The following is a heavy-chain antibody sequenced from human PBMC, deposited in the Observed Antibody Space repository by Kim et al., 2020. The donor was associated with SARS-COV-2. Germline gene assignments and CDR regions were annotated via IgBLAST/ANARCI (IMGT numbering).Heavy chain of an antibody. D-gene: IGHD7-27*01. V-gene: IGHV3-21*01. CDR2: ISSSSSYI. CDR3: ARDLGSDNWGGYYYYGMDV. Sequence: GGSLRLSCAASGFTFSSYSMNWVRQAPGKGLEWVSSISSSSSYIYYAGSVKGRFTISRDNAKNSLYLQMNSLRAEDTAVYYCARDLGSDNWGGYYYYGMDVWGQGTTVTVSS. CDR1: GFTFSSYS. J-gene: IGHJ6*02.